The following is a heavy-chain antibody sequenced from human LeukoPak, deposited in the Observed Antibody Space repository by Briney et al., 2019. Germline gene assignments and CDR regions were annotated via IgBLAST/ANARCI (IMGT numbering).Heavy chain of an antibody. CDR1: GGSVSSGSYY. CDR3: ARDFCSDGSCYSYFHY. J-gene: IGHJ4*02. Sequence: SETLSLTCTVSGGSVSSGSYYWSWIRQPPGKGLEWIGSIYYSGSTNYNPSLKSRLTISVDTSKNQFSLKLSSVTAADTAVYYCARDFCSDGSCYSYFHYWGQGILVTVSS. D-gene: IGHD2-15*01. V-gene: IGHV4-61*01. CDR2: IYYSGST.